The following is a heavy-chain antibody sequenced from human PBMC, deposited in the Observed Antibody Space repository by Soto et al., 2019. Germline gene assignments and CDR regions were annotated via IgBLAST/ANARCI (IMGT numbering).Heavy chain of an antibody. Sequence: QVQLQESGPGLVMPSQTLSLTCAVSGGSIDDINSYWTWIRQSPGRSPEWIGYIHNTGNTFYSPSPKRRLAISIDRSKSQFSLKLSAVTAADPAFYSGARSTYGEGYPHFFAAWAQGTLVTFSS. CDR3: ARSTYGEGYPHFFAA. CDR2: IHNTGNT. D-gene: IGHD3-16*02. V-gene: IGHV4-30-4*01. J-gene: IGHJ5*02. CDR1: GGSIDDINSY.